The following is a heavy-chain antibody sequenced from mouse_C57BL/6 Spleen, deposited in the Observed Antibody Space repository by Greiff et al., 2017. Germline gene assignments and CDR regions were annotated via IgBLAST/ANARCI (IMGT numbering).Heavy chain of an antibody. CDR1: GYAFSSYW. CDR3: ARRGSTVVDFDY. CDR2: IYPGDGDT. J-gene: IGHJ2*01. D-gene: IGHD1-1*01. Sequence: VQLVESGAELVKPGASVKISCKASGYAFSSYWMNWVKQRPGKGLEWIGQIYPGDGDTNYNGKFKGKATLTADKSSSTAYMQLSSLTSEDSAVYFCARRGSTVVDFDYWGQGTTLTVSS. V-gene: IGHV1-80*01.